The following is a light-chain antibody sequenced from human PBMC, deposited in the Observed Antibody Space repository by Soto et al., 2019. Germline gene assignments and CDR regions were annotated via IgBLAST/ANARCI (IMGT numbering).Light chain of an antibody. CDR3: QHYGSSPPLA. CDR1: QSISSTF. Sequence: EFVLTQSPGTLSLSPGDRATLSCRASQSISSTFFAWYQQKPDQPPRLLIYGASTRATGIPDRFSSSRSWTDYTLIISRLQPQDFAVYYCQHYGSSPPLAFGGGTKVEI. V-gene: IGKV3-20*01. CDR2: GAS. J-gene: IGKJ4*01.